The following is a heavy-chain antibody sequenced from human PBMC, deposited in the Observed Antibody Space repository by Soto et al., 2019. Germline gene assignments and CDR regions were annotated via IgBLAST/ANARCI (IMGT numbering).Heavy chain of an antibody. CDR3: AREPYSQFYYYYYGMDV. D-gene: IGHD2-15*01. Sequence: SVKVSCKASGGTFSSYAISWVRQAPGQGLEWMGGIIPIFGAANYAQKFQGRVTITADESTSTAYMELSSLRSEDTAVYYCAREPYSQFYYYYYGMDVWGQGTTVTVSS. J-gene: IGHJ6*02. CDR1: GGTFSSYA. V-gene: IGHV1-69*13. CDR2: IIPIFGAA.